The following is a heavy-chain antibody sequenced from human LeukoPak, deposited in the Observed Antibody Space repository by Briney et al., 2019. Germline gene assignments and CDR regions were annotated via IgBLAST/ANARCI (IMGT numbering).Heavy chain of an antibody. V-gene: IGHV3-23*01. CDR2: ISGSGGST. CDR1: GFTFSSYA. CDR3: IKVGKSGNNWGPPS. J-gene: IGHJ5*02. D-gene: IGHD1-1*01. Sequence: GGSLRLSCAASGFTFSSYAMSWVRQAPGKGLEWVSAISGSGGSTYYADSVKGRFIISTDASKDTMDLQMNILRVEDTAIYYCIKVGKSGNNWGPPSWGQGALVTVS.